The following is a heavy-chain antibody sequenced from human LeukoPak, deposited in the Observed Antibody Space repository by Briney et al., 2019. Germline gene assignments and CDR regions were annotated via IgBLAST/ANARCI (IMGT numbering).Heavy chain of an antibody. V-gene: IGHV4-61*01. CDR3: ARTHGGTSLYHYGVDV. Sequence: SETPSLTCTVSGGSVSIGSYYWIWIRQPPGNGLEWYGYIDYSGSTNYNPSLKSRGTISVDTSKNQFSLKLTSVTAADTAVYYCARTHGGTSLYHYGVDVWGQGTTVTVSS. J-gene: IGHJ6*02. CDR2: IDYSGST. CDR1: GGSVSIGSYY. D-gene: IGHD3-3*01.